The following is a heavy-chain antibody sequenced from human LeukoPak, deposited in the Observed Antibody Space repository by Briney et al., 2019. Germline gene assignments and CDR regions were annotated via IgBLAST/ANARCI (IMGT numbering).Heavy chain of an antibody. V-gene: IGHV4-31*03. CDR3: ARGWAYDSSGYTDY. D-gene: IGHD3-22*01. J-gene: IGHJ4*02. CDR2: IYYSGST. Sequence: KPSETLSLTCTVSGGSISSGGYYWSWIRQHPGKGLEWIGHIYYSGSTYYNPSLKSRVTLSVDTSKNQFSLKLSSGTAADTAVYYCARGWAYDSSGYTDYWGQGTLVTVSS. CDR1: GGSISSGGYY.